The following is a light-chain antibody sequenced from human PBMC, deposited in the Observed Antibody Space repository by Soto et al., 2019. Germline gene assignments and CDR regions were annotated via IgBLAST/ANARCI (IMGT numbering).Light chain of an antibody. CDR1: QSVSSY. CDR2: DAS. V-gene: IGKV3-11*01. J-gene: IGKJ1*01. CDR3: QQRSKLLVT. Sequence: IVLTQSPATLSFSPGERATLSCRASQSVSSYLAWYQQKPGQAPRLLIYDASNRATGIPARFSGSGSGTDFTLTISSLVPDADADYYCQQRSKLLVTFVHG.